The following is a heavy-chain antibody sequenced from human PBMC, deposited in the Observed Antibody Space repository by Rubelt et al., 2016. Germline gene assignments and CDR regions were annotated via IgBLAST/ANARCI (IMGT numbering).Heavy chain of an antibody. Sequence: QVQLVQSGAEVKKPGASVKVSCKASGYTFTSYYMHWVRQAPGPGLEWMGIINPRGGSTSYAQKFQGRVTMTRDTSTSTVYMELSSLRSEDTAVYYCARSPRYDFEDNWFDPWGQGTLVTVSS. CDR1: GYTFTSYY. V-gene: IGHV1-46*01. J-gene: IGHJ5*02. D-gene: IGHD3-3*01. CDR3: ARSPRYDFEDNWFDP. CDR2: INPRGGST.